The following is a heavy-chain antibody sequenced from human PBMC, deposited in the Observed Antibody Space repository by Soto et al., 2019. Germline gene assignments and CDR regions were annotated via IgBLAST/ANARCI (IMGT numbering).Heavy chain of an antibody. D-gene: IGHD1-26*01. J-gene: IGHJ4*02. V-gene: IGHV4-38-2*02. Sequence: SETLSLTCPVSGYSISIGNYWGWIRQPPGKRLEWIGSIYQSGSTYYNPSLRSRATISVDTSKNQFSLKLSSVTAADTAVYYCARVLGAPLYYFDYWGQVILVTVSS. CDR1: GYSISIGNY. CDR3: ARVLGAPLYYFDY. CDR2: IYQSGST.